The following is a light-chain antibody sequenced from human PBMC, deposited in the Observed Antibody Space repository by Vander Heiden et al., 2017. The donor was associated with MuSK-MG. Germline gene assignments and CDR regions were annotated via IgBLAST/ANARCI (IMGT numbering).Light chain of an antibody. V-gene: IGLV1-40*01. CDR3: QSYDSSLTWV. Sequence: QSVLTQPPSVSGAPGQRVTISCTGSSSNIGAGYDVHWYQQLPGTAPKPLIYGNSNRPSGVPDRFSGSKSGNSASLAITGLQAEDEADYYCQSYDSSLTWVFGGGTKLTVL. CDR1: SSNIGAGYD. J-gene: IGLJ3*02. CDR2: GNS.